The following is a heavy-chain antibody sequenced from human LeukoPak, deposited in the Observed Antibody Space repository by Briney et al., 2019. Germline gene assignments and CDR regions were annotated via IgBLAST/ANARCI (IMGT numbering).Heavy chain of an antibody. V-gene: IGHV4-4*07. Sequence: SETLSLTCTVSGGSISSYYCSWVRQPAGKGREWIGRIYTSGSTNYNPSLKSRVTMSVDTSKNQFSLKLSSVTAADPAVYYCARAGLVVVVAATELNYFDYSGQGTLVTVSS. J-gene: IGHJ4*02. CDR1: GGSISSYY. CDR2: IYTSGST. CDR3: ARAGLVVVVAATELNYFDY. D-gene: IGHD2-15*01.